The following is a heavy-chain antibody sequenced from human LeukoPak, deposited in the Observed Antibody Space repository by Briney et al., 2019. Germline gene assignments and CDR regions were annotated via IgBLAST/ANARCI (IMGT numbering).Heavy chain of an antibody. J-gene: IGHJ4*02. D-gene: IGHD6-19*01. CDR2: IYSSGSA. CDR1: GGSVSSYY. V-gene: IGHV4-59*02. CDR3: ARFKSSGWYYFDY. Sequence: NPSETLSLTCTVSGGSVSSYYWSWIRQPPGKGLEWLGNIYSSGSANYNPSLKSRVTMSVDTSNNQFSLKLSSVTAADSAVYYCARFKSSGWYYFDYWGQGTLVTVSS.